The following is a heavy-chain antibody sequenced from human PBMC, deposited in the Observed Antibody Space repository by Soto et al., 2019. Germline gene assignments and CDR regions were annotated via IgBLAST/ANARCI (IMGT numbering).Heavy chain of an antibody. D-gene: IGHD3-22*01. Sequence: GGSLRLSCAASGFTFSSYAMSWVRQAPGKGLEWVSAISGSGGSTYYADSLKGRFTISRDNSKNTLYLQMNSLRAEDTAVYYCAKYAEINYYDSSGYYDYWGQGTLVTVSS. V-gene: IGHV3-23*01. CDR2: ISGSGGST. CDR1: GFTFSSYA. CDR3: AKYAEINYYDSSGYYDY. J-gene: IGHJ4*02.